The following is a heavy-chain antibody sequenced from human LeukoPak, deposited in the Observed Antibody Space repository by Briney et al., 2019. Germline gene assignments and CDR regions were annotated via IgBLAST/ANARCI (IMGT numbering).Heavy chain of an antibody. CDR3: ARLVDTAMVTNWFDP. CDR2: IFPGDSDI. V-gene: IGHV5-51*01. Sequence: GESLKISCKGSGYSFSSYWIGWVRQMPGKGLEWMGIIFPGDSDIRYSPSFQGQVTILADKSISTAYLQWSSLKASDTAMYYCARLVDTAMVTNWFDPWGQGTLVTVSS. J-gene: IGHJ5*02. D-gene: IGHD5-18*01. CDR1: GYSFSSYW.